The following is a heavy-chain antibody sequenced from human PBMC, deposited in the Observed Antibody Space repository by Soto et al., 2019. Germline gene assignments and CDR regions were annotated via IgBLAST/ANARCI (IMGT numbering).Heavy chain of an antibody. CDR1: GVTVGNNY. V-gene: IGHV3-66*01. J-gene: IGHJ4*02. CDR2: TDSGGAT. Sequence: EVRLVESGGGLVQPGGSLRLSCAASGVTVGNNYMRWVRQAPGKGLEWGSVTDSGGATRYADAVKGRFTMSRDSTKNPVYLQLVSLNAEATAVYFCARNVPVAALGYWRQGSLVTPSS. D-gene: IGHD2-15*01. CDR3: ARNVPVAALGY.